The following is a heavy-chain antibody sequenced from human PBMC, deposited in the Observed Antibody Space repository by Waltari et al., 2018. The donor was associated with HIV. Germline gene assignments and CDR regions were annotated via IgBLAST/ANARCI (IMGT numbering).Heavy chain of an antibody. V-gene: IGHV3-74*02. D-gene: IGHD2-15*01. CDR1: GLRVSHPW. Sequence: VHLVESGGGSLKTGGSLRLSCPALGLRVSHPWMDWVRQGPGKGLVWVERLNSDGSSRNYADAVKGRFVISRDNARNTVYLQLNSLRVEDTAMYFCARASHYIEFSTFDGDYYFDVWGRGTRVAVSS. J-gene: IGHJ4*02. CDR3: ARASHYIEFSTFDGDYYFDV. CDR2: LNSDGSSR.